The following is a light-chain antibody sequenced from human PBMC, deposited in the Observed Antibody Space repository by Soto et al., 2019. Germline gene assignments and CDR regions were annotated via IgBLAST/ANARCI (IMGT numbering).Light chain of an antibody. CDR2: GAS. Sequence: EIVLTQSPGTLSLSPGERATLSCRASQSVSRNYLAWYQQKPGQAPGLLIYGASSRATGIPDRFSGSGSGTDFTLTISRLEPGDFAVYYCQQYGTSPWTFGQGTKVDIK. V-gene: IGKV3-20*01. J-gene: IGKJ1*01. CDR3: QQYGTSPWT. CDR1: QSVSRNY.